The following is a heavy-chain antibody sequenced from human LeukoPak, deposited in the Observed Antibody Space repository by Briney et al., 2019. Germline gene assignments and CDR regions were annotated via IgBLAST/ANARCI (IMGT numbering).Heavy chain of an antibody. CDR1: GFTFSSYS. J-gene: IGHJ4*02. CDR3: AKDGTTVTTWYYFDY. D-gene: IGHD4-11*01. V-gene: IGHV3-23*01. CDR2: ISGSGGST. Sequence: GGSLRLSCAASGFTFSSYSMNWVRQAPGKGLEWVSAISGSGGSTYYADSVKGRFTISRDNSKNTLYLQMNSLRAEDTAVYYCAKDGTTVTTWYYFDYWGQGTLVTVSS.